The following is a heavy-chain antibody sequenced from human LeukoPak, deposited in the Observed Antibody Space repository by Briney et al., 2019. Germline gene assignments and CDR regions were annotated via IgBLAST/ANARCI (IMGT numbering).Heavy chain of an antibody. CDR3: ASEKWVKREGVYYYYGITV. V-gene: IGHV1-8*01. CDR1: GYPFNTYD. CDR2: MNPNSGNT. Sequence: GASVKVSCKASGYPFNTYDINWVRQATGQGLEWTGWMNPNSGNTNCAQKFKGRVTMTRDTAMGTAYMELSSLTPEDTAVYYCASEKWVKREGVYYYYGITVWGQGTTVTVSS. J-gene: IGHJ6*02. D-gene: IGHD1-26*01.